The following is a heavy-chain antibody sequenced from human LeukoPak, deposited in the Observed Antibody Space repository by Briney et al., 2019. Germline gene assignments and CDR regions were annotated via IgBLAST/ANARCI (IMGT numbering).Heavy chain of an antibody. CDR2: IHYSGNT. Sequence: SETLSLTCTVSGGSLSSRSDYWGWIRQPPGKGLEWIGIIHYSGNTYYNPSLKSRAIISVDTSKNQFSLKLSSVIAADTAVYYCASGRPLGFDYWGQGTLVTVSS. J-gene: IGHJ4*02. CDR3: ASGRPLGFDY. V-gene: IGHV4-39*07. CDR1: GGSLSSRSDY. D-gene: IGHD1-26*01.